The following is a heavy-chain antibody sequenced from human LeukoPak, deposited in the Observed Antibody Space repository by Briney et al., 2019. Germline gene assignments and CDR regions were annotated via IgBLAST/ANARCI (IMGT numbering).Heavy chain of an antibody. V-gene: IGHV1-2*02. Sequence: ASVKVSCKASGYTFTGYYMHWVRQAPGQGLEWMGWINPNSGGTNYAQKFQGRVTMTRDTSISTAYMELSRLRSDDTAVYYCASDYYGSGSSIGYYFDYWGQGTLVTVSS. CDR2: INPNSGGT. CDR1: GYTFTGYY. D-gene: IGHD3-10*01. J-gene: IGHJ4*02. CDR3: ASDYYGSGSSIGYYFDY.